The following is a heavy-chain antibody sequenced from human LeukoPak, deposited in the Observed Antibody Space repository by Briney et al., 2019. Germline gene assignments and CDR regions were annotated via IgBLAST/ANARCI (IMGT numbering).Heavy chain of an antibody. CDR1: GYTFIGYH. CDR2: INPNSGGT. D-gene: IGHD5-18*01. V-gene: IGHV1-2*05. J-gene: IGHJ3*02. CDR3: ARVDTAMAFDI. Sequence: ASVKDSCKASGYTFIGYHMHWVRQAPGQGLEWMGRINPNSGGTNYAQKFQGRVTMTSDRSISEASMELSRLRSEQTDVYDCARVDTAMAFDIWGEGTMVTVSS.